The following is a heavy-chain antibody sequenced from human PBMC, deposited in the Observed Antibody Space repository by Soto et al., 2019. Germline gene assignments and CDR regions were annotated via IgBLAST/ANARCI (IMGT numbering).Heavy chain of an antibody. CDR2: INHSGFT. V-gene: IGHV4-34*01. CDR1: GGSLRGHY. D-gene: IGHD1-26*01. Sequence: SETLSLTCAVSGGSLRGHYWSWIRQSPEKGLEWIGEINHSGFTNYNPTLKSRVTISRDASKNQFSLRLSFMTAADSAAYFCARAAVKLGATLFDSWGQGTLVTVSS. J-gene: IGHJ4*02. CDR3: ARAAVKLGATLFDS.